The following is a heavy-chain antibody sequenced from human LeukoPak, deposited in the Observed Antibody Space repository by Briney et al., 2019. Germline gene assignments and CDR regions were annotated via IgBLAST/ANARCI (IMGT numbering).Heavy chain of an antibody. J-gene: IGHJ4*02. CDR1: GFTFDDYA. V-gene: IGHV3-9*01. D-gene: IGHD5-24*01. CDR3: AKDYDGYNNSMRDY. CDR2: ISWNSGSI. Sequence: GGSLRLSCAASGFTFDDYAMHWVRQAPGKGLEWVSGISWNSGSIGYADSVKGRFTISRDNSKNTLYLQMNSLRAEDTAVYYCAKDYDGYNNSMRDYWGQGTLVTVSS.